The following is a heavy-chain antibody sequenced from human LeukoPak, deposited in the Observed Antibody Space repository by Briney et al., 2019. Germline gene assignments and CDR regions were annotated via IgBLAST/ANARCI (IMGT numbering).Heavy chain of an antibody. J-gene: IGHJ4*02. Sequence: GGSLRLSCAASGFTVSSNYMSWVRQAPGKGLEWVSVIYSGGSTYYADSVKGRFTISRDNSKNTLYLQMNSLRAEDTAVYYCARDAEYSYGYFDYWGQGTLVTVSS. D-gene: IGHD5-18*01. CDR3: ARDAEYSYGYFDY. CDR1: GFTVSSNY. CDR2: IYSGGST. V-gene: IGHV3-53*01.